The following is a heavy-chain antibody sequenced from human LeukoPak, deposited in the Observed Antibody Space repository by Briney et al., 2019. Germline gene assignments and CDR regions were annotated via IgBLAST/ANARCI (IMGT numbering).Heavy chain of an antibody. CDR2: IFDSGST. Sequence: SETLSLTCAVSGGSISSGGYSWSWIRQPPGKGLEWIGYIFDSGSTYYSPSLKSRVTISVDTSKNQFSLKLSSVTAANTAVYYCARGLKWLVGPYFDYWGQGTLVTVSS. CDR1: GGSISSGGYS. V-gene: IGHV4-30-2*01. D-gene: IGHD6-19*01. CDR3: ARGLKWLVGPYFDY. J-gene: IGHJ4*02.